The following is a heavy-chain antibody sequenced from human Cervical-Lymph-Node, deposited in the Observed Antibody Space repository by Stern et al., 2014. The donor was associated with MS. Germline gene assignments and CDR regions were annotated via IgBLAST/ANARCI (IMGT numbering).Heavy chain of an antibody. Sequence: EVQLVESGAEVKKPGASLRISCSASGYSFSSYWINWVRQMPGKGLEWMGTIDPSDSYSKYSPSFQGHVTISVDKSVSTAYLQWSSLKASDTAMYFCVRRGDYVPFDYWGQGSLVTVSP. CDR1: GYSFSSYW. D-gene: IGHD4-17*01. CDR2: IDPSDSYS. CDR3: VRRGDYVPFDY. V-gene: IGHV5-10-1*01. J-gene: IGHJ4*02.